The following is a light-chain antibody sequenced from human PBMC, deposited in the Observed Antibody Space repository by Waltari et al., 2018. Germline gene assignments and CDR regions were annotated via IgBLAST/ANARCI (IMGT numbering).Light chain of an antibody. J-gene: IGLJ2*01. CDR1: SSDVGGSNY. CDR3: SSYIGSSTLEL. Sequence: QSALTQPASVSGSPGQSITISCTGTSSDVGGSNYVSWYQQHPGKAPKLMIFDVSNRPSGVSNRFSGSKSGNTASLTISGLQAEDEADYYCSSYIGSSTLELFGGGTSLTVL. V-gene: IGLV2-14*03. CDR2: DVS.